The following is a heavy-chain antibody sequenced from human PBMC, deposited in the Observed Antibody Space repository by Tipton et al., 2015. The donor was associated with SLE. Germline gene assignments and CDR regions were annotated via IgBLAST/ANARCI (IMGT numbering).Heavy chain of an antibody. CDR1: GYTFTSYD. CDR3: ARDGRSFWSGLRAFDI. D-gene: IGHD3-3*01. J-gene: IGHJ3*02. CDR2: MNPNSGNT. V-gene: IGHV1-8*01. Sequence: QLVQSGAEVKKPGASVKVSCKASGYTFTSYDINWVRQATGQGLEWMGWMNPNSGNTDYEQKFQGRVTMTRNTSISTAYMELSSLTSEDTAVYYCARDGRSFWSGLRAFDIWGQGTMVTVSS.